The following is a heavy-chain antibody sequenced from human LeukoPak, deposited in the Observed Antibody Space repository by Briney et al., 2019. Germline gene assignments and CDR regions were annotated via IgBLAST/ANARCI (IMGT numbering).Heavy chain of an antibody. CDR1: GXTFSNYA. D-gene: IGHD1-7*01. CDR2: ISGSGGTT. CDR3: ARSTGNYTFDY. Sequence: GGSLRLSCAASGXTFSNYAMHWVRQPPGKGLEYVSSISGSGGTTYYAHSVKGRFTISRDNSKNTLYLQMGSLRTEDMAVYYCARSTGNYTFDYWGQGTLVTVSS. V-gene: IGHV3-64*01. J-gene: IGHJ4*02.